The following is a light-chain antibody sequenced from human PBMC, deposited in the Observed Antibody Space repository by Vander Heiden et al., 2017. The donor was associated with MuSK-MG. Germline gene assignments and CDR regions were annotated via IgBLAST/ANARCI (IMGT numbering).Light chain of an antibody. CDR3: QHYSNWPPYT. V-gene: IGKV3-15*01. Sequence: EIVMTQSPATLSVSPGERATLSCRASQSVSGHLAWYQQRPGQAPRLLIHGVSTRATGTPARFSGSGYGTEFTLTITSLQSEDFAVYYCQHYSNWPPYTFGQGTKLEIK. CDR2: GVS. CDR1: QSVSGH. J-gene: IGKJ2*01.